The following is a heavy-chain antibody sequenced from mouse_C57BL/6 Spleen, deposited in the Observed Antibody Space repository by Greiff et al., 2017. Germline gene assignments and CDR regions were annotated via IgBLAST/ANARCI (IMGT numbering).Heavy chain of an antibody. CDR2: IYTSDSET. CDR1: GYTFTSYW. J-gene: IGHJ4*01. CDR3: AGSGGLVDY. Sequence: QVQLQQPGAELVRPGSSVKLSCKASGYTFTSYWMDWVKQRPGQGLEWIGNIYTSDSETHYNQKFKDKATLTVDKASSTAYMQLSSLTSEDSAVYYCAGSGGLVDYWGQGTSVTVSS. V-gene: IGHV1-61*01. D-gene: IGHD2-4*01.